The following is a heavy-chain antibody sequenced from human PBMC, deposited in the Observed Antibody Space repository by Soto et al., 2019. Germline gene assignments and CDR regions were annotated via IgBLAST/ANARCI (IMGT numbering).Heavy chain of an antibody. CDR3: ARYTTATYFNV. Sequence: QITLKESRPTLVKPTQTLTLTCSFSGFSLYTRGVGVGWVRQPPGKALEWLALLYWDNTRRYSPSLKNSLTTPKGTSENQVVLTMTNMEPDATGTYYCARYTTATYFNVWGKGTTVTVSS. CDR1: GFSLYTRGVG. J-gene: IGHJ6*04. D-gene: IGHD2-2*02. CDR2: LYWDNTR. V-gene: IGHV2-5*02.